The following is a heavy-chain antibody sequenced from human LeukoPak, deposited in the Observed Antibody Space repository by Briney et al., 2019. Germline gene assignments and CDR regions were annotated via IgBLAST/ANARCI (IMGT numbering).Heavy chain of an antibody. J-gene: IGHJ5*02. D-gene: IGHD3-16*02. CDR1: GFTFGDYA. Sequence: GGSLRLSCTASGFTFGDYAMSWVRQAPGKGLEWVSAISGSGGSTYYADSVKGRFTISRDNSKNTLYLQMNSLRAEDTAVYYCAKDAPKGDYVWGSYRPRYNWFDPWGQGTLVTVSS. V-gene: IGHV3-23*01. CDR2: ISGSGGST. CDR3: AKDAPKGDYVWGSYRPRYNWFDP.